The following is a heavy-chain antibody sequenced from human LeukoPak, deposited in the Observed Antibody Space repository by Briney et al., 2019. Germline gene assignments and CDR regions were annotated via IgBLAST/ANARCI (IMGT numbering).Heavy chain of an antibody. CDR3: ARVMVRGVITLRPYGMDV. Sequence: ASVKVSCKASGYTFTSYYMHWVRPAPGQGLEWMGIINPSGGSTSYAQKFQGRVTMTRDTSTSTVYMELSSLRSEDTAVYYCARVMVRGVITLRPYGMDVWGQGTTVTVSS. D-gene: IGHD3-10*01. CDR1: GYTFTSYY. J-gene: IGHJ6*02. CDR2: INPSGGST. V-gene: IGHV1-46*01.